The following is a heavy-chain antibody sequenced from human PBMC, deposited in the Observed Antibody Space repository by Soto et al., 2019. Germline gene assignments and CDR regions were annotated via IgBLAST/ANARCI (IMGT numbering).Heavy chain of an antibody. CDR1: GRSITAYY. V-gene: IGHV4-59*01. J-gene: IGHJ4*02. CDR2: VYYSGST. D-gene: IGHD3-10*01. Sequence: LSETRSLTCTISGRSITAYYWSWIRQPPGKGLEWIGYVYYSGSTNYNPSLKSRLTISLDTSKNQFSLELSSVTAADTAVYYCATGRYYYGSECWGQGTLVTVS. CDR3: ATGRYYYGSEC.